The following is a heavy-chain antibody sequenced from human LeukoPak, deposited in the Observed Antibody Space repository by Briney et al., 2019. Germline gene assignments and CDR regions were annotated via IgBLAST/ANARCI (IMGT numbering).Heavy chain of an antibody. Sequence: SETLSLTCAVYGGSFSGYYWSWIRQPPGKGLEWIGEINHSGSTNYDPSFKSRVTISVDTSKNQFSLKLSSVTAADTAVYYCARESGYCSSTSCEGHYWGQGTLVTVSS. CDR3: ARESGYCSSTSCEGHY. J-gene: IGHJ4*02. D-gene: IGHD2-2*03. CDR2: INHSGST. V-gene: IGHV4-34*01. CDR1: GGSFSGYY.